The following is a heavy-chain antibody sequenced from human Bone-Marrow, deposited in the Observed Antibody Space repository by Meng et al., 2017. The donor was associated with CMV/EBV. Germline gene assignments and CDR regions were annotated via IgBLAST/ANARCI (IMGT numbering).Heavy chain of an antibody. CDR2: IIPILGIA. J-gene: IGHJ4*02. D-gene: IGHD3-3*01. CDR1: GGTFSSYA. CDR3: ARDFEPLRFLGYFAY. Sequence: SVKVSCKASGGTFSSYAISWVRQAPGQGLEWMGGIIPILGIANYAQKFQGRVTITADKSTSTAYMELSSLRSEDTAVYYCARDFEPLRFLGYFAYWGQGTLVTVSS. V-gene: IGHV1-69*10.